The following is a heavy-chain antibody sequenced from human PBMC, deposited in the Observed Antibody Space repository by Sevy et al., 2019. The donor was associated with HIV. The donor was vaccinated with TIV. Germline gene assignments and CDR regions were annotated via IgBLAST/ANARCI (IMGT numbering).Heavy chain of an antibody. Sequence: SETLSLTCTVSGGSISSGDYYWSWIRQPPGKGLEWIGYIYYSGSTYYNPSLKSRVTISVDTSKNQFSLKLSSVTAANTAVYYFARVESLRGYGCIDYWGQGTLVTVSS. CDR1: GGSISSGDYY. J-gene: IGHJ4*02. CDR3: ARVESLRGYGCIDY. CDR2: IYYSGST. V-gene: IGHV4-30-4*01. D-gene: IGHD5-18*01.